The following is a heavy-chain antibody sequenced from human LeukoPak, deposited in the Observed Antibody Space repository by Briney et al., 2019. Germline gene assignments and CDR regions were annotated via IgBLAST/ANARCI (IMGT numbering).Heavy chain of an antibody. D-gene: IGHD2-8*01. CDR1: GGSISSGDYY. V-gene: IGHV4-30-4*01. CDR3: ARFTDCTNGVCYAPYYFDY. Sequence: PSQTLCLTCTVSGGSISSGDYYWGWLRQPQGKGLEWIVYIYYSGSTYYNPSLKSRVTISVDTSKNQFSLKLSSVTAADTAVYYCARFTDCTNGVCYAPYYFDYWGQGTLVTVSS. CDR2: IYYSGST. J-gene: IGHJ4*02.